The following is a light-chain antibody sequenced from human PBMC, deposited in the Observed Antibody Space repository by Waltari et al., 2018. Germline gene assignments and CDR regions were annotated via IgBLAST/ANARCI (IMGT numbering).Light chain of an antibody. CDR2: WAS. CDR3: QQYYSTPPRT. J-gene: IGKJ1*01. Sequence: DIVMTHSPDSLAVSLGDRATINCKSSPTVFYSSNNKNYLAWYQQKPGQPPKLLIYWASTRESGVPDRFSGSGSGTDFTLTISRLQAEDVAVYYCQQYYSTPPRTFGQGTKVEIK. CDR1: PTVFYSSNNKNY. V-gene: IGKV4-1*01.